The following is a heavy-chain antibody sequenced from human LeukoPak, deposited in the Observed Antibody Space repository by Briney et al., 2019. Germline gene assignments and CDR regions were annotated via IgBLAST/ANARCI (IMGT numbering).Heavy chain of an antibody. D-gene: IGHD3-10*01. CDR1: GFSFDNYD. V-gene: IGHV3-13*01. J-gene: IGHJ5*02. Sequence: GGSLRLSCAVSGFSFDNYDMHWVRQISGEGLEWVAAIGTGGDTYYRDSVKGRFTISRGNAKNSLYLQMNSLRVGDSAVYYCVRDYGPGGFGPWGQGALVTVSS. CDR3: VRDYGPGGFGP. CDR2: IGTGGDT.